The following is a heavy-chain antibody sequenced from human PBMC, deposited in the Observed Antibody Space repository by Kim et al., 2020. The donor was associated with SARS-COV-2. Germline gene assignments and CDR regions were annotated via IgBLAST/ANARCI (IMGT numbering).Heavy chain of an antibody. J-gene: IGHJ4*02. V-gene: IGHV3-21*01. Sequence: DSTKGQFTIPRDNAKNSLYMQMNSLRAEDTAVYYCARAQQPGYSSSEFDYWGQGTLVTVSS. D-gene: IGHD6-6*01. CDR3: ARAQQPGYSSSEFDY.